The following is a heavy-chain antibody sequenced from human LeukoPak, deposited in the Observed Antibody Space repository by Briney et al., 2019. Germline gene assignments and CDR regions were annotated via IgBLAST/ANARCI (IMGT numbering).Heavy chain of an antibody. J-gene: IGHJ4*02. D-gene: IGHD2-15*01. CDR2: ISSSGTYI. CDR1: GFTFGRFS. CDR3: ARDPGRSGGSCYSDY. V-gene: IGHV3-21*01. Sequence: GGSLRLSCAASGFTFGRFSMTWVRQAPGKGLEWVSTISSSGTYIYYADSVKGRFTISRDNAKNSLYLQMNSLRAEDTAVYYCARDPGRSGGSCYSDYWGQGTLVTVSS.